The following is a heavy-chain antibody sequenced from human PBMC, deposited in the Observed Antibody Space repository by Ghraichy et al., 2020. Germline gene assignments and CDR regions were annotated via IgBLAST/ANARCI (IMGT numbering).Heavy chain of an antibody. V-gene: IGHV4-38-2*01. CDR1: GYSISSGYY. J-gene: IGHJ4*02. CDR2: IYHSGST. D-gene: IGHD3/OR15-3a*01. Sequence: SETLSLTCAVSGYSISSGYYWGWIRQPPGKGLEWIGSIYHSGSTYYNPSLKSRVTISVDTSKNQFSLKLSSVTAADTAVYYCARVLMTFQALDYWGQGTLVTVSS. CDR3: ARVLMTFQALDY.